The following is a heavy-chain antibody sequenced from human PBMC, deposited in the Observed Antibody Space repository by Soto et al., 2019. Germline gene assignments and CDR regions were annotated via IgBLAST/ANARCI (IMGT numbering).Heavy chain of an antibody. J-gene: IGHJ6*02. Sequence: QLRESGPGLVKPSETLSLTCNVSGGSINNYYWSWVRQPPGRGLEWIGYIYDSGRINYNPSLKIRITMSVDSSKNQFSLKVKSVIAADTAVYYCARQMGVGGGMDVWGHGTTVTVSS. V-gene: IGHV4-59*01. CDR3: ARQMGVGGGMDV. D-gene: IGHD3-16*01. CDR2: IYDSGRI. CDR1: GGSINNYY.